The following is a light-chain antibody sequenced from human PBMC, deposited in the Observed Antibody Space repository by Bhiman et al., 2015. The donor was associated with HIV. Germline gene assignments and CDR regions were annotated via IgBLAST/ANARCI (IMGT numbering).Light chain of an antibody. V-gene: IGLV3-1*01. CDR3: QTWDSSTAV. CDR2: QDT. J-gene: IGLJ1*01. Sequence: SYELTQPPSVSVSPGQTARITCSGDKLGDKYVCWYQQKPGQSPVVVISQDTRRPSGIPERFSGSNSGNTATLTISGSQAMDEAHYYCQTWDSSTAVFGTGTRVTVL. CDR1: KLGDKY.